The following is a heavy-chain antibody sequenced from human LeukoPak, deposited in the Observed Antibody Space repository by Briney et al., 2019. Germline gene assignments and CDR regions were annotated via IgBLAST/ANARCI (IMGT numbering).Heavy chain of an antibody. Sequence: SGPTLVNPTQTLTLTCTFSGFSFDTSGVGVGWIRQPPGKALQWLALIFWDDDDRYSPSLKSRVTVTKDTSKNQVVLTMTNMDPVDTATYYCVYIRDIYKRDAFHIWGHGTMVTVSS. J-gene: IGHJ3*02. CDR2: IFWDDDD. V-gene: IGHV2-5*02. CDR3: VYIRDIYKRDAFHI. D-gene: IGHD3-9*01. CDR1: GFSFDTSGVG.